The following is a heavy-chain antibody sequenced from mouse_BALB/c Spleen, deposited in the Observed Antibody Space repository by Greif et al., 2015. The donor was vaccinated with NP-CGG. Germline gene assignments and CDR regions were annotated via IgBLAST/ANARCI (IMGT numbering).Heavy chain of an antibody. V-gene: IGHV14-1*02. J-gene: IGHJ2*01. CDR2: IDPENGNT. CDR3: ARDFDY. Sequence: EVQLQQSGAELVRPGALVKLSCKASGFNIKDYYMHWVKQRPEQGLERIGWIDPENGNTIYDPKFQGKASITADTSSNTAYLQLSSLTSEDTAVYYCARDFDYWGQGTTLTVSS. CDR1: GFNIKDYY.